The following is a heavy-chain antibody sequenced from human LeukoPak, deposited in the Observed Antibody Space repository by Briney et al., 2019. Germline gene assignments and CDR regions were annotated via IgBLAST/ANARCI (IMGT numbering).Heavy chain of an antibody. CDR3: ARERSVVVVAANDAFDI. D-gene: IGHD2-15*01. J-gene: IGHJ3*02. CDR2: INPNSGGT. Sequence: ASVKVSCKASGYTFTGFHMHWVRQAPGQGLEWMGWINPNSGGTNYAQKFQGRVTMTRDTSISTVYMELSRLRSDDTAVYYCARERSVVVVAANDAFDIWGQGTMVTVSS. V-gene: IGHV1-2*02. CDR1: GYTFTGFH.